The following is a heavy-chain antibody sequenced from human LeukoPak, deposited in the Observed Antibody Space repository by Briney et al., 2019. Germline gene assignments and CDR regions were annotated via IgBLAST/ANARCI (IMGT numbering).Heavy chain of an antibody. V-gene: IGHV3-30-3*01. J-gene: IGHJ4*02. CDR3: ARGPTYYYDSSGSY. Sequence: GGSLRLSCAASGFTFSSYAMSWVRQAPGKGLEWVAVISYDGSNKYYADSVKGRFTISRDNSKNTLYLQMNSLRAEDTAVYYCARGPTYYYDSSGSYWGQGTLVTVSS. CDR1: GFTFSSYA. D-gene: IGHD3-22*01. CDR2: ISYDGSNK.